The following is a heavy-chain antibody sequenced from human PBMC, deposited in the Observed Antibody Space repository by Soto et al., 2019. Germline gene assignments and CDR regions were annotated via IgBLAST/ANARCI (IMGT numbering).Heavy chain of an antibody. D-gene: IGHD3-9*01. Sequence: PAESLKISCRGSGFSFTTYWIGWFLQMPVKGLEWMGIIYPGESNVRYSPSFQGQVTTSDDKSTSTVYLQWSRLEASDSAIYYCARAPNNVNWFPEAFDVWGQGTKVTVSS. CDR2: IYPGESNV. CDR3: ARAPNNVNWFPEAFDV. J-gene: IGHJ3*01. CDR1: GFSFTTYW. V-gene: IGHV5-51*01.